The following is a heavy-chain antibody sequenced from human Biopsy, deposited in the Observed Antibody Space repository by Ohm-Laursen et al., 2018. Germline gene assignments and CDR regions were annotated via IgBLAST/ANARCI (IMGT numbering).Heavy chain of an antibody. Sequence: SETLSLTCTVSGGSISNNNYYWGWIRQPPGKGLEWIGGTFYRGSTHYKPSLKSRVNISVDTSKNQFSLKLNSVTAADTAVYYCARDYDTSGYYYVSWGQGTLVTVSS. D-gene: IGHD3-22*01. J-gene: IGHJ5*02. V-gene: IGHV4-39*01. CDR2: TFYRGST. CDR1: GGSISNNNYY. CDR3: ARDYDTSGYYYVS.